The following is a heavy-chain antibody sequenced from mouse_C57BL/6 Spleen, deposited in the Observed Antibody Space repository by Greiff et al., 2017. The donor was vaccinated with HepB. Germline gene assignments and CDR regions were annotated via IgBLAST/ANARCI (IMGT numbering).Heavy chain of an antibody. CDR1: GYTFTSYW. Sequence: VKLQESGAELVKPGASVKMSCKASGYTFTSYWITWVKQRPGQGLEWIGDIYPGSGSTNYNEKFKSKATLTVDTSSSTAYMQLSSLTSEDSAVYYCAREGLRAYFDYWGQGTTLTVSS. J-gene: IGHJ2*01. D-gene: IGHD2-4*01. V-gene: IGHV1-55*01. CDR3: AREGLRAYFDY. CDR2: IYPGSGST.